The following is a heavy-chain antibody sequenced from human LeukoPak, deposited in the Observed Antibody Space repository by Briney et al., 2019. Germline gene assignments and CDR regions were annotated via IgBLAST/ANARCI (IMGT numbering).Heavy chain of an antibody. V-gene: IGHV1-18*01. CDR3: ARDYYKEMATIDYYYGMDV. D-gene: IGHD5-24*01. CDR2: ISAYNGNT. CDR1: GYTFTSYG. Sequence: ASVKVSCKASGYTFTSYGISWVRQAPGQGLEWMGWISAYNGNTNYAQKLQGRVTMTTDTSTSTAYMELRSLRSDDTAVYYCARDYYKEMATIDYYYGMDVWGQGTTVTVSS. J-gene: IGHJ6*02.